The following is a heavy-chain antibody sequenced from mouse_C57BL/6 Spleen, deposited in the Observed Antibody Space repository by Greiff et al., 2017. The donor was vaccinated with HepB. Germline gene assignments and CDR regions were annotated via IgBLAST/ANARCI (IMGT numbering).Heavy chain of an antibody. Sequence: VQLQQSGAELVRPGTSVKLSCKASGYTFTSYWMHWVKQRPGQGLEWIGVIDPSDSYTNYNQKFKGKATLTVDTSSSTAYMQLSSLTSEDSAVYYCARGTQLTAFDYWGQGTTLTVSS. V-gene: IGHV1-59*01. CDR3: ARGTQLTAFDY. D-gene: IGHD1-2*01. J-gene: IGHJ2*01. CDR1: GYTFTSYW. CDR2: IDPSDSYT.